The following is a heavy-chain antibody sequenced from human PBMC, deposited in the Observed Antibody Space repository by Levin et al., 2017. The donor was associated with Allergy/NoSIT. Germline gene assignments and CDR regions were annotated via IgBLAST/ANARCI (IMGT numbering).Heavy chain of an antibody. CDR1: GFTFSSYA. J-gene: IGHJ4*02. V-gene: IGHV3-23*01. CDR3: VSDRDGPYIHIAY. D-gene: IGHD4-11*01. CDR2: ISGNSRTI. Sequence: GGSLRLSCVVSGFTFSSYAMSWIRQTPDKGLEWISIISGNSRTIYYADSVRGRFTISRDNSKNTLYLQMNSLSAQDTALYYCVSDRDGPYIHIAYWGQGSLVTVSS.